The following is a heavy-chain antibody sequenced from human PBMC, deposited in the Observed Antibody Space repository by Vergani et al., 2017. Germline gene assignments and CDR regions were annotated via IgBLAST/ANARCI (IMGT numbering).Heavy chain of an antibody. V-gene: IGHV1-46*03. Sequence: QVLLVQSGAEVKKPGASVRVSCKTSGYTFTNYYIHWVRQAPGQGLEWMGIINPSGGSTTYAQQFQGRVTMTRDTSTSTVYMDLSNLRSEDTAVYYCARSHGDIHPPVPRRLDYWGQGTLVTVSS. J-gene: IGHJ4*02. CDR2: INPSGGST. CDR1: GYTFTNYY. CDR3: ARSHGDIHPPVPRRLDY.